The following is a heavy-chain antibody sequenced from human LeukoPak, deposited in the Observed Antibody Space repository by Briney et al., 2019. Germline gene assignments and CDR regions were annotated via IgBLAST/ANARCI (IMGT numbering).Heavy chain of an antibody. Sequence: GGSLRLSCAASRFMFADYGMSWVRHPPGKGLEWGSDITWNGGVTNYVDSVKGRFTISRDNGKNALYLQMNSLRPEDTALYYCAKDGLQSTTSGVHLDSWGQGTLVTVSS. CDR1: RFMFADYG. J-gene: IGHJ5*01. V-gene: IGHV3-20*04. CDR2: ITWNGGVT. D-gene: IGHD5/OR15-5a*01. CDR3: AKDGLQSTTSGVHLDS.